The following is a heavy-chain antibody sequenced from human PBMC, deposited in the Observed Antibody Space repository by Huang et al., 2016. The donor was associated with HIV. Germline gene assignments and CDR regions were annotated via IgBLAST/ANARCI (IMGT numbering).Heavy chain of an antibody. J-gene: IGHJ6*03. CDR1: RFTFSNYA. Sequence: QVQLVESGGGVVQPGRSLRLSCAASRFTFSNYAMHWVRQAPGKGLEGFAVISYDGSNKYYADSVKGRFTISRDNSKNTLYLQMNSLRAEDTAVYYCARDLWLRDLYYYYYMDVWGKGTTVTVSS. CDR2: ISYDGSNK. V-gene: IGHV3-30-3*01. CDR3: ARDLWLRDLYYYYYMDV. D-gene: IGHD5-12*01.